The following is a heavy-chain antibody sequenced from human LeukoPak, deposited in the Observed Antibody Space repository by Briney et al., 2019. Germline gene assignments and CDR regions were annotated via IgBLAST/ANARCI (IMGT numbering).Heavy chain of an antibody. J-gene: IGHJ4*02. V-gene: IGHV4-34*01. CDR1: GGSFSVYY. CDR3: ARGPLDY. CDR2: INHSGST. Sequence: PSETLSLTCAVYGGSFSVYYWSWICQPPGKGLEWIGEINHSGSTNHNPSLKSRVTISVDTSKNQFSLKLSSVTAADTAVYYCARGPLDYWGQGTLVTVSS.